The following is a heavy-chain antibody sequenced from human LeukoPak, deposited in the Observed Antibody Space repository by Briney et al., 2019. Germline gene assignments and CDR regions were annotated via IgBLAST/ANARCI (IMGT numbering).Heavy chain of an antibody. J-gene: IGHJ4*02. D-gene: IGHD2/OR15-2a*01. CDR3: ANFSGY. Sequence: PGASLTPSCTPSGFPFSTYPMSWVRQAPGKGLGWDSAISRSAGSTFYAASVLGRFTISKDTSKNTLYPQMNSLGPDDPAVYYCANFSGYWGQGTLLTVSS. V-gene: IGHV3-23*01. CDR2: ISRSAGST. CDR1: GFPFSTYP.